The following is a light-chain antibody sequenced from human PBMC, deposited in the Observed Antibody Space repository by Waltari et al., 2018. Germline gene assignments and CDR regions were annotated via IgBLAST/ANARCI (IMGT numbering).Light chain of an antibody. CDR2: DVS. J-gene: IGLJ1*01. CDR3: SSYTSSSTLYV. V-gene: IGLV2-14*03. Sequence: QSALTQPASVSGSPGQSINISCTGTSSDVGFYNYASCYQQHPGKAPKLMIYDVSNRPSGVSNRFSGSKSGNTASLTISGLQAEDEADYYCSSYTSSSTLYVFGTGTKVTVL. CDR1: SSDVGFYNY.